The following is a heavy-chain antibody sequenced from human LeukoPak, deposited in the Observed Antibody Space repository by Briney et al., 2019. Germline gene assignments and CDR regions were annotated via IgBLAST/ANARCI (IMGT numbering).Heavy chain of an antibody. D-gene: IGHD3-10*01. CDR2: IYYSGTT. Sequence: SETLSLTCTVSGGSISSYYWSWIRQPPGKGLEWIGYIYYSGTTNYNPSLESRVTISVDTSKNQFSLKLSSVTAADTAVYYCATRLLWFGELSDAFDIWGQGTMVTVSS. J-gene: IGHJ3*02. V-gene: IGHV4-59*08. CDR1: GGSISSYY. CDR3: ATRLLWFGELSDAFDI.